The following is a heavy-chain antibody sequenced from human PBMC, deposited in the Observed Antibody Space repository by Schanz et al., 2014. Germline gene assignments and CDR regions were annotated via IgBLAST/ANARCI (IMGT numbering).Heavy chain of an antibody. CDR1: GYIFGSHG. V-gene: IGHV1-18*01. Sequence: QLMQSGSEVRKPGASVKVSCKASGYIFGSHGMTWVRQAPGQGPELMGWINAHTGNTQYAQKFQGRVNMTRDTVTTTVHLERTRLRTDDTAIYYRARGHIANYRYNSPGEFEIWRQGTRVIVAS. CDR2: INAHTGNT. CDR3: ARGHIANYRYNSPGEFEI. J-gene: IGHJ3*02. D-gene: IGHD3-16*02.